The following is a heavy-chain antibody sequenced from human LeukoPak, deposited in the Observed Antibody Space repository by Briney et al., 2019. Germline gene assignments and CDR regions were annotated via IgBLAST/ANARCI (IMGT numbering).Heavy chain of an antibody. D-gene: IGHD5-12*01. CDR1: AFNFTAYW. CDR3: AVSNGGYGP. V-gene: IGHV3-74*01. J-gene: IGHJ5*02. CDR2: INSDGTTT. Sequence: GGSLRLSCASSAFNFTAYWMHWVRQDPRQGLLWVARINSDGTTTNYADSVKGRFTNSRDNAKNTLFLQMNSLRAEDTAVYFCAVSNGGYGPWGQGALVTVSS.